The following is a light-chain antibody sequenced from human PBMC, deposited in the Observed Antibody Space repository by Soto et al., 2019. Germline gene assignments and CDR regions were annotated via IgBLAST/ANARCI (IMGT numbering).Light chain of an antibody. CDR1: QSISSY. CDR3: QQSDSTPPYT. J-gene: IGKJ2*01. V-gene: IGKV1-39*01. CDR2: AAS. Sequence: DIQMTQSPSSLSASVGDRVTITCRASQSISSYLNWYQQKPGKAPKLLIYAASSLQSGVPSRFSGSGSGTAFTLTISSLQPEDFATYYCQQSDSTPPYTFGQGTKLEIK.